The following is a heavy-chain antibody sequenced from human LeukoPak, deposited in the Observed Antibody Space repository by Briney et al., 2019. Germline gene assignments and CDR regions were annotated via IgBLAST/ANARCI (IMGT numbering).Heavy chain of an antibody. V-gene: IGHV3-23*01. J-gene: IGHJ6*02. Sequence: GGSLRLSCAASGFTFSSYAMSWVRQAPGKGLEWVSAISGSGGSTYYADSVKGRFTISRDNSKNTLYLQMNSLRAEDTAVYYCAKVLVPASGFYYYGMDVWGQGTTVTVSS. D-gene: IGHD3-3*01. CDR1: GFTFSSYA. CDR2: ISGSGGST. CDR3: AKVLVPASGFYYYGMDV.